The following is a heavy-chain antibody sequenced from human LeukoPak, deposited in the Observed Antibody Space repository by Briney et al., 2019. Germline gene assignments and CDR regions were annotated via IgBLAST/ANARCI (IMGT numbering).Heavy chain of an antibody. CDR3: ARHGLVETTYYYYYMDV. D-gene: IGHD1-26*01. Sequence: PSETLSLTCAVSGYSISSGYYWGWIRQPPGKGLEWIGSIYHSGSTYCNPSLKSRVTISVDTSKNQFSLKLSSVTAADTAVYYCARHGLVETTYYYYYMDVWGKGTTVTVSS. CDR1: GYSISSGYY. CDR2: IYHSGST. J-gene: IGHJ6*03. V-gene: IGHV4-38-2*01.